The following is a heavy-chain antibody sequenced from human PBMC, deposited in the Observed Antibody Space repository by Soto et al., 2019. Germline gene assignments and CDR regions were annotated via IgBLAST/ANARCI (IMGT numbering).Heavy chain of an antibody. CDR1: GFTIDSFA. J-gene: IGHJ4*02. CDR2: ISETGGAT. CDR3: AKDRRSGGNSAVYFDF. D-gene: IGHD3-16*01. V-gene: IGHV3-23*01. Sequence: WETLSLSCAVSGFTIDSFARSWVRQSPGKGLEWVALISETGGATYYADSLKGRFTISIDNSHNTLSLQLHTLTAADTAVYYCAKDRRSGGNSAVYFDFWGQGAQVTVSS.